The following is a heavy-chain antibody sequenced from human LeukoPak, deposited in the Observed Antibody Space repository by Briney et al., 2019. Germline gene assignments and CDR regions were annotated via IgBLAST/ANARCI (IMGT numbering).Heavy chain of an antibody. V-gene: IGHV3-33*06. CDR3: AKDGYYYDSSGYYWVDY. D-gene: IGHD3-22*01. CDR1: GFSFSYYG. J-gene: IGHJ4*02. CDR2: VWYDGTNK. Sequence: GGSLRLSCAASGFSFSYYGMHWVRQAPGKGLEWVAAVWYDGTNKNYADSVKGRFTISRDNSKNTLYLQMNSLRAEDTAVYYCAKDGYYYDSSGYYWVDYWGQGTLVTVSS.